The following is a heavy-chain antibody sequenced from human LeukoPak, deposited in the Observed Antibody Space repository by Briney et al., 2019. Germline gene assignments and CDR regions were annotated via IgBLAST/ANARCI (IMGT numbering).Heavy chain of an antibody. CDR3: ASLRRGYSYPWWFDP. V-gene: IGHV1-69*05. CDR1: GGTFSSYA. CDR2: IIPIFGTA. D-gene: IGHD5-18*01. J-gene: IGHJ5*02. Sequence: SVKDSCKASGGTFSSYAISWVRQAPGQGLEWMGGIIPIFGTANYAQKFQGRVTITTDESTSTAYMELSSLRSEDTAVYYCASLRRGYSYPWWFDPWGQGTLVTVSS.